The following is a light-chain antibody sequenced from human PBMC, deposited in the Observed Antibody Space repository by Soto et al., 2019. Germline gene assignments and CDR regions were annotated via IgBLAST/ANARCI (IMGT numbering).Light chain of an antibody. CDR1: QSISSW. CDR3: QQLNSYSIT. CDR2: DAS. J-gene: IGKJ5*01. Sequence: IQLTQSPSSLSSYLLDIVTITCRASQSISSWLAWHQQKPGKAPKLLIYDASNLETGVPSRFSGSGSGTEFTLTISSLQPEDFATYYCQQLNSYSITFGQGTRLEIK. V-gene: IGKV1-5*01.